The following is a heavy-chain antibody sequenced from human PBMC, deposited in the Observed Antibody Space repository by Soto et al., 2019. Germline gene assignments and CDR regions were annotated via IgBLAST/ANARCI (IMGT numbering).Heavy chain of an antibody. V-gene: IGHV1-8*01. CDR2: MNPNSGNT. Sequence: QVQLVQSGAEVKKPGASVKVSCKASGYTFTSYDINWVRQATGQGLEWMGWMNPNSGNTGYAQKLQSRVTMTRNTARSTPYMELSSLRSEDTAMYYCATSSRTTVTTLYYYYMDVWGKGSTVIVAS. CDR1: GYTFTSYD. CDR3: ATSSRTTVTTLYYYYMDV. D-gene: IGHD4-17*01. J-gene: IGHJ6*03.